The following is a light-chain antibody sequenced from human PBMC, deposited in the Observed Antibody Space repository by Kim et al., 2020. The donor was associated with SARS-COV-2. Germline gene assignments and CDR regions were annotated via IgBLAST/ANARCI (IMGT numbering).Light chain of an antibody. Sequence: DIQMTQSPSTLSASVGERVTITCRASQSISSWLAWYQQKPGKAPKLLIYKASSLESGVPSRFSGSGSGTEFTLTISSLQPDDFATYYCQQYNSYPDTFGQGTKLEI. J-gene: IGKJ2*01. V-gene: IGKV1-5*03. CDR1: QSISSW. CDR2: KAS. CDR3: QQYNSYPDT.